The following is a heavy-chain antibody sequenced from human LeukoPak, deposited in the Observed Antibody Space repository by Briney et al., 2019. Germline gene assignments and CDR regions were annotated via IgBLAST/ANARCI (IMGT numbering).Heavy chain of an antibody. CDR1: GFTFSDYY. D-gene: IGHD2-15*01. J-gene: IGHJ6*02. V-gene: IGHV3-11*03. CDR2: VSGSSTYT. Sequence: GGSLRLSCAASGFTFSDYYMTWIRQAPGKGLEWVSYVSGSSTYTNYADSVKGRFTISRDNAKNTLRLQLNSLRAEDTALYYCAKSCGGTCYYYGMDVWGQGTTVTVSS. CDR3: AKSCGGTCYYYGMDV.